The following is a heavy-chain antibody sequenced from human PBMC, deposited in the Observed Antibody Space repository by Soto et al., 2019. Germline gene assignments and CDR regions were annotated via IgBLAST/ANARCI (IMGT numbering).Heavy chain of an antibody. CDR3: AREGGRAHYVFDI. D-gene: IGHD6-25*01. CDR1: GFTFGSFA. Sequence: QVQLVESGGGVVQPGRSLRLSCAASGFTFGSFAMHWVRQAPGKGLEWVAVISYDGGNTYYADSVKGRFTISRDKSKNTLNLQMNSLRVEDTALYYCAREGGRAHYVFDIWGQGTMVTVSS. J-gene: IGHJ3*02. CDR2: ISYDGGNT. V-gene: IGHV3-30-3*01.